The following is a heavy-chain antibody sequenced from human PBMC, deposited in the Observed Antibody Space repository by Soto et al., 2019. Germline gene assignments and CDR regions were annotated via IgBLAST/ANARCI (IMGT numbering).Heavy chain of an antibody. D-gene: IGHD5-12*01. CDR1: GGTFSSYT. Sequence: QVQLVQSGAEVKKPGSSVKVSCKASGGTFSSYTISWVRQAPGQGLEWMGRIIPILGIANYAQKFQGRVTITADKSTSTAYMELSSLRSEDTAVYYCVSHSGYDWGERRPRKNYYYYYGMDVWGQGTTVTVSS. CDR2: IIPILGIA. J-gene: IGHJ6*02. V-gene: IGHV1-69*02. CDR3: VSHSGYDWGERRPRKNYYYYYGMDV.